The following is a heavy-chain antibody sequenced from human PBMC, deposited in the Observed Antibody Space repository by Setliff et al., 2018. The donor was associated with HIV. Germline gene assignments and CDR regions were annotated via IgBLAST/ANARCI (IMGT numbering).Heavy chain of an antibody. CDR3: ASGEPYYYDSTGYSGNYFDY. V-gene: IGHV3-21*04. CDR2: ISGSRT. Sequence: GGSLRLSCAASGFTFRIYSMNWVRQAPGKGLEWVSSISGSRTYYADSVKGRFTISRDNSKNTLYLQMNSMSAEDTAVYYGASGEPYYYDSTGYSGNYFDYWGQGTLVTVSS. D-gene: IGHD3-22*01. CDR1: GFTFRIYS. J-gene: IGHJ4*02.